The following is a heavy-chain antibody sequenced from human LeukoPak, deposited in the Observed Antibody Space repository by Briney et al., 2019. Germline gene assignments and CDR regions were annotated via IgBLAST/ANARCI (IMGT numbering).Heavy chain of an antibody. J-gene: IGHJ4*02. V-gene: IGHV1-18*01. CDR1: GYTFTSYG. D-gene: IGHD2-2*02. CDR2: ISAYNGNT. Sequence: ASVKVSCKASGYTFTSYGISWVRQAPGQGLEWMGWISAYNGNTNYAQKLQGRVTMTTDTSTSTAYMELRSLRSDDTAVYYCARGLRALGYCSSTSCYTAPFDYWGQGTLVTVSS. CDR3: ARGLRALGYCSSTSCYTAPFDY.